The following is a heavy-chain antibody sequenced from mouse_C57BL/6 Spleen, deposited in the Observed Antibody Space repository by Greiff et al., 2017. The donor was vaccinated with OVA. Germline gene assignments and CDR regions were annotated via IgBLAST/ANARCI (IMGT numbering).Heavy chain of an antibody. CDR2: IGSGGST. V-gene: IGHV2-2*01. CDR3: ARNGDYSNPFAY. J-gene: IGHJ3*01. CDR1: GFSFTSYG. D-gene: IGHD2-5*01. Sequence: VQGVESGPGLVQPSQSLSITCTVSGFSFTSYGVHWVRQSPGKGLEWLGVIGSGGSTDYNAAFISRLSISKDNSKSQVFFKMNSLQADDTAIYYCARNGDYSNPFAYWGQGTLVTVSA.